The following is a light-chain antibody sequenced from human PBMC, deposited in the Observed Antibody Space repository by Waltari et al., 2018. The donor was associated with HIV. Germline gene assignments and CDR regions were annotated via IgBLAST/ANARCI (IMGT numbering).Light chain of an antibody. CDR3: CSYAGSSTFGV. CDR1: SSDVGSYNL. CDR2: EVS. J-gene: IGLJ3*02. V-gene: IGLV2-23*02. Sequence: QSALTQPASVSGSPGQSITISCTGTSSDVGSYNLVSWYQQHPGKAPKLMIYEVSKRPSGVSNRFSGSKSGNTASLTISGLQAEDEAEYYCCSYAGSSTFGVVGGGTKLTVL.